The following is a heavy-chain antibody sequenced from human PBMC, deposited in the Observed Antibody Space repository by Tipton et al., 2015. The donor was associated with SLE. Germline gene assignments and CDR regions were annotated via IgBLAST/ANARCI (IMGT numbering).Heavy chain of an antibody. J-gene: IGHJ4*02. CDR3: ARRPYYYGSGSYYNPFDH. CDR1: GGTFSSYA. Sequence: QSGAEVKKPGSSVKVSCKASGGTFSSYAISWVRQAPRQGLEWMGGIIPIFGTANYAQKFQGRVTITADESTSTAYMELSSLRSEDTAVYYCARRPYYYGSGSYYNPFDHWGQGTPVTVSS. CDR2: IIPIFGTA. D-gene: IGHD3-10*01. V-gene: IGHV1-69*01.